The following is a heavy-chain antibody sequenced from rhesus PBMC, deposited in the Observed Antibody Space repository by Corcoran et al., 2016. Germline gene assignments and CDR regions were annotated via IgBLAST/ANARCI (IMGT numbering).Heavy chain of an antibody. CDR1: GASFTSDW. J-gene: IGHJ4*01. V-gene: IGHV4-80*01. D-gene: IGHD2-21*01. Sequence: QVQLQESGPGLVKPSETLSLTCTVSGASFTSDWWSWIRQSPGKGLEWLGEINGDRRKTTSHPSFKRRITISKDASKNQFSLNLNSVTAADTAMYYCTRAPSGWGAAYWGQGVLVTVSS. CDR2: INGDRRKT. CDR3: TRAPSGWGAAY.